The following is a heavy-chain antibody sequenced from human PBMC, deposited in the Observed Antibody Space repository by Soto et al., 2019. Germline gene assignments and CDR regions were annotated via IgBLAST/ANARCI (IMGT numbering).Heavy chain of an antibody. Sequence: QVQLVQSGAEVKKPGSSVRVSCKASGGTFSSYAISWVRQAPGQGLEWMGGIIPIFGTENYAQKYQGRVPMTADESTSTAYMELSSLRSEDTAVYYCARDRIAGSKYYYGMDVWGQGTTVTVSS. CDR1: GGTFSSYA. D-gene: IGHD6-13*01. J-gene: IGHJ6*02. CDR3: ARDRIAGSKYYYGMDV. CDR2: IIPIFGTE. V-gene: IGHV1-69*01.